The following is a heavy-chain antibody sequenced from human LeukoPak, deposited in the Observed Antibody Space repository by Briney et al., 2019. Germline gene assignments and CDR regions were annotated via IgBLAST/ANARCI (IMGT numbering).Heavy chain of an antibody. D-gene: IGHD3-10*01. CDR3: ARGSDYTWGG. Sequence: SETLSLNCAVYGGSFSGYYWSWIRQPPGRGLEWIGEINHSGSTNYNPSLKSRVTISVDTSKNQFSLSLSSVTAADTAVYFCARGSDYTWGGWGQGTLVTVSS. CDR2: INHSGST. V-gene: IGHV4-34*01. J-gene: IGHJ4*01. CDR1: GGSFSGYY.